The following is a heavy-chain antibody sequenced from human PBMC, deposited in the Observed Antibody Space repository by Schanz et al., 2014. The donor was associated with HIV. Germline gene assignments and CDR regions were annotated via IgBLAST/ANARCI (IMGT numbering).Heavy chain of an antibody. J-gene: IGHJ6*02. CDR2: ISYDGRNK. Sequence: QVQLVESGGGVVQPGGSLRLSCAASGFTFSIYGIHWVRQAPGKGLEWMGVISYDGRNKYYADSVKGRFTISRDNSKNTLNLQMKSLRAEDTAVYYCAKDRNYYDSKYRGKGNYYYYYGMDAWGQGTTVTVSS. D-gene: IGHD3-22*01. CDR1: GFTFSIYG. V-gene: IGHV3-30*18. CDR3: AKDRNYYDSKYRGKGNYYYYYGMDA.